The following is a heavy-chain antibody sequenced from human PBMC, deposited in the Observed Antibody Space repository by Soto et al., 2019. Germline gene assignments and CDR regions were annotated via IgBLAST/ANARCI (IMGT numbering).Heavy chain of an antibody. Sequence: SETLSLTCSVSGGSIRSVGHYWSWIRQRPGEGLERIGYIYYSGSTDYNPSLKSRVTISVARSKNQFSLNLSSVTAADTAISSCARESGGDASATRYGLDVWGQGTTVTVSS. CDR1: GGSIRSVGHY. D-gene: IGHD6-25*01. J-gene: IGHJ6*02. CDR3: ARESGGDASATRYGLDV. V-gene: IGHV4-31*03. CDR2: IYYSGST.